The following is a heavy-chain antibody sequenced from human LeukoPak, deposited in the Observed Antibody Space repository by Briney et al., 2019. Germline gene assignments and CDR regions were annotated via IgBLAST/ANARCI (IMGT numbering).Heavy chain of an antibody. D-gene: IGHD6-19*01. V-gene: IGHV3-23*01. CDR3: ARIAVAGTIYYYYGMDV. CDR2: ISGSGGST. CDR1: GFTFSSYA. Sequence: PGGSLRLSCAASGFTFSSYAMSWVRQAPGKGLEWVSGISGSGGSTYYADSVKGRFTISRDNSNNTMYLQMNGLRAEDTAVYYCARIAVAGTIYYYYGMDVWGQGTTVTVSS. J-gene: IGHJ6*02.